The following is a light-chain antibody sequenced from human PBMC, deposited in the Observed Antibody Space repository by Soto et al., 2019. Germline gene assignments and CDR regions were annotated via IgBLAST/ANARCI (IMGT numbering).Light chain of an antibody. V-gene: IGKV3-20*01. CDR1: ESVSSNY. J-gene: IGKJ1*01. CDR2: GSA. CDR3: QQYGSSPGT. Sequence: EIVLTQSPGTLSLSPGESATLSCRASESVSSNYLAWYQQIPGQAPRLLMYGSASRATGIPDRFSGSGSGTDFTLTISPLEPEDFAVYYCQQYGSSPGTFGHGTKVEI.